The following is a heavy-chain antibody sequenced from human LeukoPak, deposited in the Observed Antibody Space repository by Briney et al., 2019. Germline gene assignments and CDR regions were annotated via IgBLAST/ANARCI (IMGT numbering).Heavy chain of an antibody. D-gene: IGHD4-23*01. CDR3: AKDRSLDGGNSNGYFDS. CDR1: GFTFSSYA. Sequence: GGLRLSCAASGFTFSSYAMSWVRQAPGKGLGWVSAISGSGGSTYYADSVKGRFTISRDNSKNTLFLQMNSLRAEDTAVYYCAKDRSLDGGNSNGYFDSWGQGTLVTVSS. V-gene: IGHV3-23*01. J-gene: IGHJ4*02. CDR2: ISGSGGST.